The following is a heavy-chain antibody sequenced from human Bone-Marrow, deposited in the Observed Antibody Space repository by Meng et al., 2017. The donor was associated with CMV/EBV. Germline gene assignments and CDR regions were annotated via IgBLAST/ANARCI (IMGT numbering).Heavy chain of an antibody. Sequence: GESLKISCAASGFTFSSYWMHWVRQAPGKGLVWVSRINSDGSSTSYADSVKGRFTISRDNAKNSLYLQMNSLRAEDMALYYCAKDSGPGYYYYGMDVWGQGTTVTVSS. CDR1: GFTFSSYW. V-gene: IGHV3-74*01. CDR2: INSDGSST. CDR3: AKDSGPGYYYYGMDV. J-gene: IGHJ6*02. D-gene: IGHD3-10*01.